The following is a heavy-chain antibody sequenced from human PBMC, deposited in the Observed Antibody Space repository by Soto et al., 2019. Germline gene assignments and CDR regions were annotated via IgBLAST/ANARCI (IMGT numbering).Heavy chain of an antibody. V-gene: IGHV3-7*03. Sequence: EVQLVESGGGLVQPGGSLRLSCATSGFRFDDAHMTWVRLAPGEGLEWVANINYDATAKEYVDSVKGRFTISRDNTQRSVFLQKNSLRAEDTAVYYCAWGKGWLRFTSPSHWGQGTLVTVS. CDR3: AWGKGWLRFTSPSH. CDR1: GFRFDDAH. J-gene: IGHJ4*02. D-gene: IGHD5-12*01. CDR2: INYDATAK.